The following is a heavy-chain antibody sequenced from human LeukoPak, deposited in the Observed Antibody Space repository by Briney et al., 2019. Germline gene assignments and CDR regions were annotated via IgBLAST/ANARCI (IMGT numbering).Heavy chain of an antibody. Sequence: GGSLRLSCTASGFTFGDCAMSWVRQAPGKGLEWVGFIRSKAYGGTTEYAASVKGRFTISRDDSKSIAYLQMNSLKTEDTAVYYCTRNQNGLQWLAHYYYYYGMDVWGKGTTVTVSS. J-gene: IGHJ6*04. CDR1: GFTFGDCA. D-gene: IGHD6-19*01. CDR2: IRSKAYGGTT. V-gene: IGHV3-49*04. CDR3: TRNQNGLQWLAHYYYYYGMDV.